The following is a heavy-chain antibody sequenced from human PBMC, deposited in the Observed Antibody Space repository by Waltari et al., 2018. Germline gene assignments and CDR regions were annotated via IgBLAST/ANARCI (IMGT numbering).Heavy chain of an antibody. Sequence: QVQLQESGPGLVKPSETLSLTCTVSGGSISSYYWSWIRQPPGQGLEWIGYIYYSGSTNYNPSLKSRVTISVDTSKNQFSLKLSSVTAADTAVYYCARDSFDCSSTSCYERNAFDIWGQGTMVTVSS. D-gene: IGHD2-2*01. V-gene: IGHV4-59*01. CDR3: ARDSFDCSSTSCYERNAFDI. CDR1: GGSISSYY. J-gene: IGHJ3*02. CDR2: IYYSGST.